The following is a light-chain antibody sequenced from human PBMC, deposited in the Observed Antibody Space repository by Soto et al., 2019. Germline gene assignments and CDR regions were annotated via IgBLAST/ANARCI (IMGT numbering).Light chain of an antibody. CDR2: GAS. V-gene: IGKV3-20*01. Sequence: EIVLTQSPGTLSLSPGERATLSCRASQSVTSGYLGWYQQKPGQAPRLLIYGASSRATGISDRFSGSGSGTDFTLTISRLEPEDFAVYSCQQYATSPRMYTFGEGTKVEIK. J-gene: IGKJ2*01. CDR3: QQYATSPRMYT. CDR1: QSVTSGY.